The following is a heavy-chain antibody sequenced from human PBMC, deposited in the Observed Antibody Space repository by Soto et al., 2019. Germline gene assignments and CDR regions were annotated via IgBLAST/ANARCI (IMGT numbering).Heavy chain of an antibody. CDR1: GFTFSDYY. CDR3: ARDRTYYDFWSGHDAFDI. Sequence: SLRLSCAASGFTFSDYYMSWIRQAPGKGLEWVSYISSSGSTIYYADSVKGRFTISRDNAKNSLYLQMNSLRAEDTAVYYCARDRTYYDFWSGHDAFDIWGQGTMVTVSS. CDR2: ISSSGSTI. D-gene: IGHD3-3*01. V-gene: IGHV3-11*01. J-gene: IGHJ3*02.